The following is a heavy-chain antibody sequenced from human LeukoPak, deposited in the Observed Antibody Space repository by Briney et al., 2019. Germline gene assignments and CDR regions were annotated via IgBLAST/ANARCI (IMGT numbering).Heavy chain of an antibody. CDR3: AHGSGSYYEFDY. CDR1: GDPISSYY. D-gene: IGHD3-10*01. J-gene: IGHJ4*02. CDR2: IYYSGST. Sequence: PSETLSLTCTVPGDPISSYYCSSIRQPPGKVLEWIGYIYYSGSTNYNPSLKSRVTISVDTSKNQFSLKLSSVTAADTAVYYCAHGSGSYYEFDYWGQGTLVTVSS. V-gene: IGHV4-59*01.